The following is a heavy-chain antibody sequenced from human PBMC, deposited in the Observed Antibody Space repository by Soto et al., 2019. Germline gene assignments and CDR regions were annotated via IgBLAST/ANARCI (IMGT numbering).Heavy chain of an antibody. CDR3: ARGVTSAGLFDS. CDR2: IHYTGSA. D-gene: IGHD6-13*01. V-gene: IGHV4-31*11. J-gene: IGHJ4*02. CDR1: GASISSGGSY. Sequence: SETLSLTCAVSGASISSGGSYWSWIRQHPGNGLEWIGFIHYTGSADYNPSLKSRVTLSVDTSQSRFSVKLSSVTAADTALYYCARGVTSAGLFDSWGQGTLVTVSS.